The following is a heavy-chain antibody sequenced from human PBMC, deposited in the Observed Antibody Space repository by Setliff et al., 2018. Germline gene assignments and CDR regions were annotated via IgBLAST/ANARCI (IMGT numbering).Heavy chain of an antibody. V-gene: IGHV1-2*02. D-gene: IGHD3-16*02. J-gene: IGHJ3*01. CDR1: GYTFTGYY. CDR3: AKQGYSDSLYAFDV. CDR2: INPNSGGT. Sequence: ASVKVSCKASGYTFTGYYMHWVRQAPGQGLEWMGWINPNSGGTNYAQKFQGRVTMTTDTSIYTVYMELTGLTSGDTAVYYCAKQGYSDSLYAFDVWGQGTVVTVSS.